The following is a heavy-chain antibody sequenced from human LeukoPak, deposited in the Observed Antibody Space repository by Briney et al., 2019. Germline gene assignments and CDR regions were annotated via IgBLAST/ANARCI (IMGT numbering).Heavy chain of an antibody. CDR2: IIPIFGTA. Sequence: SVKVSCKASGGTFSSCAISWVRQAPGQGLEWMGRIIPIFGTANYAQKFQGRVTITTDESTSTAYMELSSLRSEDTAVYYCARNFPSMAAAGFYYFDYWGQGTLVTVSS. CDR3: ARNFPSMAAAGFYYFDY. J-gene: IGHJ4*02. V-gene: IGHV1-69*05. D-gene: IGHD6-13*01. CDR1: GGTFSSCA.